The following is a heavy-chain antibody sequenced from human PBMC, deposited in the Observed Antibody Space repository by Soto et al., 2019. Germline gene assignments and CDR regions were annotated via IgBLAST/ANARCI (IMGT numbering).Heavy chain of an antibody. CDR1: GFTFSNYG. CDR3: ATLDEGGLQYAYYAMDV. J-gene: IGHJ6*02. D-gene: IGHD2-15*01. V-gene: IGHV3-30*03. CDR2: ISYDGSNK. Sequence: QVHLVESGGGVVQPGRSPRLSCVASGFTFSNYGMHWVRQAPGKGLEWVAVISYDGSNKYYADSVKGRFTISRDNSKNTLYLQMTSLRTEDTALYYCATLDEGGLQYAYYAMDVWGQGTTVTVSS.